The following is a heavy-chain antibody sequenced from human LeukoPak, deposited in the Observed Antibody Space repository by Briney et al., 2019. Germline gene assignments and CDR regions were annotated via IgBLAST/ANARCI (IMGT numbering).Heavy chain of an antibody. CDR2: IYYTGST. CDR1: GGSISSYH. V-gene: IGHV4-59*01. D-gene: IGHD3-3*01. J-gene: IGHJ6*02. CDR3: TRSLGVVIHGGMDV. Sequence: PETLSLTCTVSGGSISSYHWSWIRQPPGEGLEWIGHIYYTGSTNYNPSLKSRVTISLDTSKNQFSLKLSSVTAADTAVYYCTRSLGVVIHGGMDVWGQGTTVTVSS.